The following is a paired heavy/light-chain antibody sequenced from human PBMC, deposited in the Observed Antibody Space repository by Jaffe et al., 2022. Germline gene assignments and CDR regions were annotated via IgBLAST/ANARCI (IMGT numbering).Heavy chain of an antibody. CDR1: GDAFSGYA. V-gene: IGHV1-69*01. D-gene: IGHD1-26*01. J-gene: IGHJ4*02. CDR2: IIAMFETA. Sequence: QVQLVQSGAEVKKPGSSVKVSCKSSDSGDAFSGYAINWIRQAPGQGLEWMGGIIAMFETANYAQKFRGRVTITADESTSTAYMELSSLTSDDTAIYFCARVGSEYASSAAPGNYFDFWGQGTLVTVSS. CDR3: ARVGSEYASSAAPGNYFDF.
Light chain of an antibody. CDR2: GAS. CDR3: QQSHTTPWT. V-gene: IGKV1-39*01. Sequence: DILLTQSPSSLSASVGDRVTITCRASQTISTFLSWYQQKPGKAPQLLIYGASTLQSGVPSRFSGSGTGSDFSLTISSVEPEDCATYYCQQSHTTPWTFGQGTKVEIK. J-gene: IGKJ1*01. CDR1: QTISTF.